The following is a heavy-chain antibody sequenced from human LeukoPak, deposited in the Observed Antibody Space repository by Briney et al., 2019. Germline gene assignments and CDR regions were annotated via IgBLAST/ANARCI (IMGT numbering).Heavy chain of an antibody. J-gene: IGHJ4*02. D-gene: IGHD3-10*01. V-gene: IGHV4-34*01. Sequence: SETLSLTCAVYGGSFSGYYWSWIRQPPGKGLEWIGEINHSGSTNYNPSLKSRVTISVDTYKNQFSLKLSSVTAADTAVYYCASVGFGEPPTGGGQGTLVTVSS. CDR2: INHSGST. CDR1: GGSFSGYY. CDR3: ASVGFGEPPTG.